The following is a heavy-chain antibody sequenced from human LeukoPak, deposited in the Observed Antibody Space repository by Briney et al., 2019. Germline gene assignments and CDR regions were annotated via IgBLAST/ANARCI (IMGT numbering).Heavy chain of an antibody. Sequence: ASVKVSCKASGYTFTSYAMHWVRQAPGQRLEWMGWSNAGNGNTKYSQEFQGRVTMTTDTSTSTAYMELRSLRSDDTAVYYCARPRSSSWGIDYWGQGTLVTVSS. CDR1: GYTFTSYA. CDR3: ARPRSSSWGIDY. J-gene: IGHJ4*02. V-gene: IGHV1-3*02. D-gene: IGHD6-13*01. CDR2: SNAGNGNT.